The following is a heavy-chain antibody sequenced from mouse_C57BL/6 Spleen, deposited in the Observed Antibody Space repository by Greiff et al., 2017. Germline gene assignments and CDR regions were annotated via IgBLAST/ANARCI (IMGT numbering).Heavy chain of an antibody. D-gene: IGHD1-1*01. Sequence: QVQLQQPGAELVKPGASVKMSCKASGYTFTSYWITWVKQRPGQGLEWIGDIHPGSGSTNYNEKFKSKATVTVDISSSTGYMQLSSLTSEDSAVYYCAREEITTEAMDYWGQGTSVTVSS. CDR3: AREEITTEAMDY. CDR1: GYTFTSYW. J-gene: IGHJ4*01. V-gene: IGHV1-55*01. CDR2: IHPGSGST.